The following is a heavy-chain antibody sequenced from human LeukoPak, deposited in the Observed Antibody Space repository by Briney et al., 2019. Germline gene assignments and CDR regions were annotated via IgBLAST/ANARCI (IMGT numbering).Heavy chain of an antibody. Sequence: GGSLRLSCAASGFTFSSYSMNWVRQAPGKGLEWVSSISSSSSYIYYAGSVKGRFTISRDNAKNSLYLQMNSLRAEDTAVYYCARSGYDYYYYYGMDVWGQGTTVTVSS. J-gene: IGHJ6*02. CDR2: ISSSSSYI. CDR3: ARSGYDYYYYYGMDV. CDR1: GFTFSSYS. V-gene: IGHV3-21*01. D-gene: IGHD5-18*01.